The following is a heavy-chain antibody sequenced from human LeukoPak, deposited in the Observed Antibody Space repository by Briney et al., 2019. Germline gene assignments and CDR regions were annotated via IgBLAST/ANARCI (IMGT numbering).Heavy chain of an antibody. Sequence: GASVKVSCKGSGGTFSSYSISWVRQAPGHGLEWMGGIIPAFGTAHYAQKFQGRVTFTTDESTTTAYMELRSLRSEDTAVYYCASEGNYDSSGYSRYNYYYMDVWGKGTAVTVS. CDR3: ASEGNYDSSGYSRYNYYYMDV. D-gene: IGHD3-22*01. J-gene: IGHJ6*03. V-gene: IGHV1-69*05. CDR1: GGTFSSYS. CDR2: IIPAFGTA.